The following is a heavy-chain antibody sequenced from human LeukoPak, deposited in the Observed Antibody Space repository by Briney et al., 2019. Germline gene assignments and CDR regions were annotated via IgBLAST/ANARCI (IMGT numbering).Heavy chain of an antibody. CDR3: AKLESIAAAGTSFFDY. D-gene: IGHD6-13*01. CDR2: ICGSGGST. Sequence: GGSLRLSCAASGFTSSSYAMSCVRQAPGKGVGWVSAICGSGGSTYYADSVKGRFTISRDNSKNTLYLQMNSLRAEDTAVYYCAKLESIAAAGTSFFDYWGQGTLVTVSS. J-gene: IGHJ4*02. CDR1: GFTSSSYA. V-gene: IGHV3-23*01.